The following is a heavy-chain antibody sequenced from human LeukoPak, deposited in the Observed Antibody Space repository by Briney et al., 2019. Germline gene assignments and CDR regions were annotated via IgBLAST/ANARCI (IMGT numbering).Heavy chain of an antibody. Sequence: GGSLRLSCAASGFTFSSYEMNWVRQAPGKGLEWVSYISSSGSTIYYADSVKGRFTISRDNAKNSLYLQMNSLRAEDTAVYYCARNVRPYYYYYMDVWGKGTTVTISS. CDR1: GFTFSSYE. J-gene: IGHJ6*03. CDR3: ARNVRPYYYYYMDV. V-gene: IGHV3-48*03. CDR2: ISSSGSTI. D-gene: IGHD1-1*01.